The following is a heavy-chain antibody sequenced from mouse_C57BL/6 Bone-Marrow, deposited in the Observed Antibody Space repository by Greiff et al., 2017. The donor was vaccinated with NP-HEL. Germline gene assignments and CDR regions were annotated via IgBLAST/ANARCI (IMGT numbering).Heavy chain of an antibody. D-gene: IGHD2-4*01. CDR1: GFNIKDDY. Sequence: EVMLVESGAELVRPGASVKLSCTASGFNIKDDYMHWVKQRPEQGLEWIGWIDPENGDTEYASKFQGKATITADTSSNTAYLQLSSLTSEDTAIYYCARGEGYYDYDGYAMDYWGQGTSVTVPS. V-gene: IGHV14-4*01. CDR2: IDPENGDT. CDR3: ARGEGYYDYDGYAMDY. J-gene: IGHJ4*01.